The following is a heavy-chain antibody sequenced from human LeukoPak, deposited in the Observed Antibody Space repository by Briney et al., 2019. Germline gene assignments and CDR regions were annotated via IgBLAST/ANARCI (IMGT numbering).Heavy chain of an antibody. CDR3: VRDRRILVVPGAHYYYYYMDV. V-gene: IGHV3-21*01. CDR2: ISSTGSSI. CDR1: GFTFSTYS. Sequence: GGSLRLSCAASGFTFSTYSMNWVRQAPGKGLEWVSSISSTGSSIDYADSVKGRFTISRDNAKNSLYLQMNSLRAEDTAVHYCVRDRRILVVPGAHYYYYYMDVWRKGTTVTVS. J-gene: IGHJ6*03. D-gene: IGHD2-2*01.